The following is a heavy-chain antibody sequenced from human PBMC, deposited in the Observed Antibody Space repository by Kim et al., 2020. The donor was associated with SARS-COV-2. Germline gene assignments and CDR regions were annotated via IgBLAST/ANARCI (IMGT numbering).Heavy chain of an antibody. CDR1: GFNFGDYS. CDR2: IRSELYGATA. Sequence: GGSLRLSCTTSGFNFGDYSMTWVRQAPGKGLEWVGFIRSELYGATAEYAASVKGRFIISRDDSKNIAYLQMNSLKTEDTAMYYCTSRLLAFCGGDCYSDWGQGTLVTVSS. CDR3: TSRLLAFCGGDCYSD. V-gene: IGHV3-49*04. D-gene: IGHD2-21*02. J-gene: IGHJ4*02.